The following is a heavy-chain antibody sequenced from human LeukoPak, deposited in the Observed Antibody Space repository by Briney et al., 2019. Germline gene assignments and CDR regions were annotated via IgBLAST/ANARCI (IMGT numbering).Heavy chain of an antibody. CDR1: GGSISSSNW. CDR2: IYHSGST. D-gene: IGHD5-18*01. Sequence: SETLSLTCAVSGGSISSSNWWSWVRQPPGKGLEWIGEIYHSGSTNYNPSLKSRVAISVDTSKNQFSLKLSSVTAADTAVYYCASLRSVDTAMVFDYWGQGTLVTVSS. J-gene: IGHJ4*02. V-gene: IGHV4-4*02. CDR3: ASLRSVDTAMVFDY.